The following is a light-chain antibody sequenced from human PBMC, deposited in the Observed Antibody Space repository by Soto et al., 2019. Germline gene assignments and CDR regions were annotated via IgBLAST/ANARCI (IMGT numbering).Light chain of an antibody. Sequence: IVLTQSPGSLSLSPGERATLSCRASQSVSSSSLAWYQHQPGQAPRLLIYGASTRATGIPDRFSGSASGTDFTLTISRLEPEDFAVYYCQQYGDSPPNTFGQGTKVDIK. CDR1: QSVSSSS. J-gene: IGKJ2*01. CDR2: GAS. V-gene: IGKV3-20*01. CDR3: QQYGDSPPNT.